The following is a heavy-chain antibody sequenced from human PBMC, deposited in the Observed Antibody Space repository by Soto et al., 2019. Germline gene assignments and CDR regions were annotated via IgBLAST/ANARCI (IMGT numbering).Heavy chain of an antibody. CDR2: IYYSGST. D-gene: IGHD5-18*01. J-gene: IGHJ6*02. CDR1: GGSISSSSYY. Sequence: PSETLSLTCTVSGGSISSSSYYWGWIRQPPXKGLEWIGSIYYSGSTYYNPSLKSRVTISVDTSKNQFSLKLSSVTAADTAVYYCAGESGYSYGYGFYYGMDVWGPGTTVTVSS. V-gene: IGHV4-39*01. CDR3: AGESGYSYGYGFYYGMDV.